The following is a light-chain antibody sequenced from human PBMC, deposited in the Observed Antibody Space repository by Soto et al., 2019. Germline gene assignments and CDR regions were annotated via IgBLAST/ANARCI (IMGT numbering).Light chain of an antibody. V-gene: IGLV1-44*01. CDR2: SNN. Sequence: QSVLTQPPSASGTPGQRVTISCSGSSPNIGSNTVNWYQQLPGTAPKLVMYSNNQRASGVPDRFSGSRSGTSASLAISGLQPDDEADYYYAEWDDSRNGQVVFGGGTKLTVL. CDR3: AEWDDSRNGQVV. J-gene: IGLJ2*01. CDR1: SPNIGSNT.